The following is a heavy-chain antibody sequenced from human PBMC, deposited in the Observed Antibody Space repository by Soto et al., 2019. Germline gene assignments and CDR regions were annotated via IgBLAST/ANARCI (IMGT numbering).Heavy chain of an antibody. D-gene: IGHD3-22*01. Sequence: ASVKVSCKVSGYTLTELSMHWVRQAPGKGLEWMGGFDPEDGETIYAQKFQGRVTMTEDTSTDTAYMELSSLRPEDTAVYYCATPKRMILRVVAFDIWGQGTMVTVSS. CDR2: FDPEDGET. J-gene: IGHJ3*02. V-gene: IGHV1-24*01. CDR1: GYTLTELS. CDR3: ATPKRMILRVVAFDI.